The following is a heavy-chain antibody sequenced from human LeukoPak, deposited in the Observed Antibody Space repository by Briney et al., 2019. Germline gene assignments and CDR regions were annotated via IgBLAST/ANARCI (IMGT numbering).Heavy chain of an antibody. J-gene: IGHJ4*02. CDR2: TRYDESKT. CDR3: AKARYSGSPALDF. D-gene: IGHD1-26*01. CDR1: GFTFSSNG. V-gene: IGHV3-30*02. Sequence: GGSLRLSCAASGFTFSSNGMHWVRQTPGKGLDWVAFTRYDESKTFYGDSVRGRFTISRDNSKNTLYLQMNSLTTDDSAVYYCAKARYSGSPALDFWGQGTRVTVSS.